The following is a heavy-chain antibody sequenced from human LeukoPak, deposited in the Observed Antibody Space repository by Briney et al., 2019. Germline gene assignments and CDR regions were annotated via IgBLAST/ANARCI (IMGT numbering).Heavy chain of an antibody. CDR2: VTGSGTST. CDR1: GFTFSYYG. CDR3: ATMVRGVIITPFGY. Sequence: GGTLRLSCAASGFTFSYYGMNWVRQAPGKGLEWVSGVTGSGTSTYYADSVRGRFTISRGNSKNTLYLQMNSLRAEDTAVYYCATMVRGVIITPFGYWGQGTLVTVSS. J-gene: IGHJ4*02. V-gene: IGHV3-23*01. D-gene: IGHD3-10*01.